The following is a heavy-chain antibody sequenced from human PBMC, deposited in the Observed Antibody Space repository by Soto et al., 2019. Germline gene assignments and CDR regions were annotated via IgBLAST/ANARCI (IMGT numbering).Heavy chain of an antibody. CDR3: ARAGGLLLDY. J-gene: IGHJ4*02. CDR1: GFTFSSYA. Sequence: QVQLVESGGGVVQPGRSLRLSCAASGFTFSSYAMHWVRQAPGKGLEWVAVISYDGSNKYYAYSVKGRFTISRDISKNTLYLQMNSLSAEDTAVYYCARAGGLLLDYWGQGTLVTVSS. D-gene: IGHD2-15*01. CDR2: ISYDGSNK. V-gene: IGHV3-30-3*01.